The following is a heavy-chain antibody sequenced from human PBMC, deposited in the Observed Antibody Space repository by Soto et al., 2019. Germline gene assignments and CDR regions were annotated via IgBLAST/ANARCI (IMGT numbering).Heavy chain of an antibody. J-gene: IGHJ4*02. D-gene: IGHD1-7*01. V-gene: IGHV3-30-3*01. CDR2: ISYDGSNK. Sequence: QVQLVESGGDVVQPGRSLRLSCAASGFTFSNYAMHWVRQPPGKGLEWVAVISYDGSNKYYADSVKGRFTISRDNSKNTLYLQMNSLRADDTAVYYCASYRGTGTSAPPSHWGQGTLVTVSS. CDR3: ASYRGTGTSAPPSH. CDR1: GFTFSNYA.